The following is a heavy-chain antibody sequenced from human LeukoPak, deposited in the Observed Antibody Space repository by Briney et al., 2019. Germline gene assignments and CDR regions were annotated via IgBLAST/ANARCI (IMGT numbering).Heavy chain of an antibody. Sequence: PSETLSLTCAVYGGSFSGSYWCWIRKPPGPGVERIGDSKYNGSTNPNPSLSSRVRISVDTSRNQFSLTLSSVAAADTAVYDCARGLYNGIYRTGFDYWGQGTLVTVSS. J-gene: IGHJ4*02. V-gene: IGHV4-34*01. D-gene: IGHD1-7*01. CDR1: GGSFSGSY. CDR3: ARGLYNGIYRTGFDY. CDR2: SKYNGST.